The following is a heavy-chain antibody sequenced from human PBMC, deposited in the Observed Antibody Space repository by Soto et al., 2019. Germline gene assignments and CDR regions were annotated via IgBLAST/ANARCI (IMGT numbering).Heavy chain of an antibody. J-gene: IGHJ4*02. D-gene: IGHD1-26*01. Sequence: GGSLRLSCAASGFTISSYGMHWVRQAPGKGLEWVAVISYDGSNKYYADSVKGRFTISRDNSKNTLYLQMNSLRAEDTAVYYCANSRGAVGDPLDYWGQGTLVTVSS. CDR1: GFTISSYG. V-gene: IGHV3-30*18. CDR2: ISYDGSNK. CDR3: ANSRGAVGDPLDY.